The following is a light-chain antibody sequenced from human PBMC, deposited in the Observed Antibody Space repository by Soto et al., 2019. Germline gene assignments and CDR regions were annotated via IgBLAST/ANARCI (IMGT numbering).Light chain of an antibody. Sequence: QSVLTQPASVSGSPRQSITISCTGTSSDVGGYNYVSWYQHLPGKAPKLMIYEVSNRPSGVSNRFFGSKSGNTASLTISGLQAEDEAPYCCSSYSLTPTFQGVFGGGTKLTVL. V-gene: IGLV2-14*01. J-gene: IGLJ3*02. CDR2: EVS. CDR1: SSDVGGYNY. CDR3: SSYSLTPTFQGV.